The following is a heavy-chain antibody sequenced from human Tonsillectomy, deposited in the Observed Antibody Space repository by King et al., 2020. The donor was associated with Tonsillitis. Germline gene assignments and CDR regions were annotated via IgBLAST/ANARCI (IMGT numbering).Heavy chain of an antibody. D-gene: IGHD3-16*02. Sequence: HGQLVQSGTEVKQPGASLKVSCKTSGYTFTDYYVHWLRQAPGHGLEWVGWINPHNGDTDYAQRFQARVTLTRDTSVTTAYLDLSRLTSDDTAIFYCARVRSQLPATRLRVIPSPEFDSWGQGTLVTVSS. CDR1: GYTFTDYY. J-gene: IGHJ4*02. CDR2: INPHNGDT. V-gene: IGHV1-2*02. CDR3: ARVRSQLPATRLRVIPSPEFDS.